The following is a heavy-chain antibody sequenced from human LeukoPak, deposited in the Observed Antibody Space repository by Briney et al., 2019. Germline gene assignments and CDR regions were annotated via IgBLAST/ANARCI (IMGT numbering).Heavy chain of an antibody. V-gene: IGHV4-59*01. Sequence: SETLSLTCTVSGVSINNFFWNWVRQSPGKGLEWIGYVDHSGNTNYNPSLGGRVTMFVDTSNNQFSLRLTSLTAADTAVYYCARVPWKFEPFDIWGQGTKVTVSS. CDR2: VDHSGNT. D-gene: IGHD1-1*01. CDR1: GVSINNFF. J-gene: IGHJ3*02. CDR3: ARVPWKFEPFDI.